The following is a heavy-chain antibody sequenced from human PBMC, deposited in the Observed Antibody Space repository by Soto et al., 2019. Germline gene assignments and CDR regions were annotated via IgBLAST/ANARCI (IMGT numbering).Heavy chain of an antibody. Sequence: QVQLVESGGGLVKPGGSLRLSCAASGFTFSDYYMSWIRQAPGKGLEWVSYISSSGSTIYYADSVKGRFTISRDNAKHSLYRQMNSLRAEDTAVYYCASLYGSGSYFGYYYGMDDWGQGTTVTVSS. CDR2: ISSSGSTI. CDR1: GFTFSDYY. J-gene: IGHJ6*02. D-gene: IGHD3-10*01. CDR3: ASLYGSGSYFGYYYGMDD. V-gene: IGHV3-11*01.